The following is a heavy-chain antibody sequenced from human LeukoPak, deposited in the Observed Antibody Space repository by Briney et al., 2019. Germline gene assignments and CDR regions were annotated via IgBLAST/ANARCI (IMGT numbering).Heavy chain of an antibody. D-gene: IGHD1-26*01. V-gene: IGHV3-21*01. CDR2: ISSRSSYI. CDR3: ARYPEGGRGQPRHYFFYMDV. CDR1: GFSFSNYS. J-gene: IGHJ6*03. Sequence: GGSLRLSCAASGFSFSNYSMNWVRQAPGKGLEWVSSISSRSSYIYYADSVKGRFTISRDNAKNSLYLQMSSLRAEDTAVYYCARYPEGGRGQPRHYFFYMDVWGKGTTVTVSS.